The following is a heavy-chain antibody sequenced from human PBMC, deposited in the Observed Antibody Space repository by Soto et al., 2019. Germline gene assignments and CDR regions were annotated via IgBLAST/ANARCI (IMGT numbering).Heavy chain of an antibody. D-gene: IGHD4-17*01. V-gene: IGHV4-31*03. CDR2: IHYSGNT. CDR1: RGSISSGDYY. Sequence: SETLSLTCTVSRGSISSGDYYWSWIRHHPGGGLEWIGYIHYSGNTYYDPSLKSRLTMSVDTSKNQFSLNLSSVTAADTAVYYCARTPGGAPADYYFDYWGLGTLVTVSS. J-gene: IGHJ4*02. CDR3: ARTPGGAPADYYFDY.